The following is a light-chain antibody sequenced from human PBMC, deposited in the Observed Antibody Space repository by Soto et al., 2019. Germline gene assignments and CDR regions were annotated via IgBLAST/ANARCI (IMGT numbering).Light chain of an antibody. V-gene: IGKV2-30*02. CDR1: QSLVHSDGIAY. CDR2: KVS. Sequence: DVVMTQSPLSLPVTLGQPASISCRSNQSLVHSDGIAYFSWFQQRPGRSPLRLIYKVSNRDSGVTARFSGSGSGPDFALKISMVEAEDVGVYYFMQGTHWPITFGQGTRLEIK. CDR3: MQGTHWPIT. J-gene: IGKJ5*01.